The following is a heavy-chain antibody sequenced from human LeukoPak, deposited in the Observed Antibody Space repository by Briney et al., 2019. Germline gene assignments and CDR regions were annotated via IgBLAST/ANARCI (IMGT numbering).Heavy chain of an antibody. Sequence: KTGGSLRLSCEASGFTFSNYRMNWVRQAPGKGLEWVSSISSSSTYKYYADSVTGRFTISRDNAKNSLYLQMEGLRAGDTAVYYCARDLNIDDYYDSSGYYPSSSDYWGQGTLVTVSS. CDR1: GFTFSNYR. D-gene: IGHD3-22*01. J-gene: IGHJ4*02. V-gene: IGHV3-21*01. CDR2: ISSSSTYK. CDR3: ARDLNIDDYYDSSGYYPSSSDY.